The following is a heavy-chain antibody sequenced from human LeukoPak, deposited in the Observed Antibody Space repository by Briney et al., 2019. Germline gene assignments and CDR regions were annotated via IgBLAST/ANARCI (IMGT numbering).Heavy chain of an antibody. D-gene: IGHD1-1*01. Sequence: ASVKVSCKTSSYTFSNYGISWVRQAPGQGLEWMGWITAYNGNRLYAQRFQGRITLTTDTSTSTSYMELRSLEYDDTAIYYCARDNDKVVDHWGQGTLVTVSS. CDR3: ARDNDKVVDH. V-gene: IGHV1-18*01. J-gene: IGHJ4*01. CDR2: ITAYNGNR. CDR1: SYTFSNYG.